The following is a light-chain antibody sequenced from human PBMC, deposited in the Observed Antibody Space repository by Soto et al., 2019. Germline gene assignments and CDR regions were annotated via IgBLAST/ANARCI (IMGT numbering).Light chain of an antibody. V-gene: IGKV3-11*01. CDR1: HSVTTH. J-gene: IGKJ5*01. CDR3: QQRSDSIT. CDR2: DAS. Sequence: EILLTPSPDTLSLSPGERATLSCWASHSVTTHLAWFQQRPGQTPRLLIYDASTRAPGIPARFSGRGSGADFTLTISSLEPEDFAVYYCQQRSDSITFGQGTRLEI.